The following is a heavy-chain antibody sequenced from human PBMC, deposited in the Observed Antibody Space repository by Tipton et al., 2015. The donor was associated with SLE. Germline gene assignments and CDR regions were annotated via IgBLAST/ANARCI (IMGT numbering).Heavy chain of an antibody. CDR1: GGSFSGYY. J-gene: IGHJ6*03. CDR2: INHSGST. CDR3: ARGLPTGGDYYYYYMDV. Sequence: TLSLTCAVYGGSFSGYYWSWIRQPPGKGLEWIGEINHSGSTNYNPSLKSRVTISVDTSKNQFSLKLSSVTAADTAAYYCARGLPTGGDYYYYYMDVWGKGTTVTVSS. V-gene: IGHV4-34*01. D-gene: IGHD3-16*01.